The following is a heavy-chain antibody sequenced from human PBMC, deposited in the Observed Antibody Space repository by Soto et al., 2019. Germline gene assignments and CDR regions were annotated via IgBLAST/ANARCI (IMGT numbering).Heavy chain of an antibody. D-gene: IGHD2-2*01. CDR2: ISAYNGNT. V-gene: IGHV1-18*01. J-gene: IGHJ4*02. Sequence: ASVKVSCKASGYTFTSYGISWVRQAPGQGLEWMGWISAYNGNTNYAHKLQGRVTMTTDTSTSTAYMELRSLRSDDTAVYYCARDRRDCSSTSCYPYFDFWGQGTLVTVSS. CDR3: ARDRRDCSSTSCYPYFDF. CDR1: GYTFTSYG.